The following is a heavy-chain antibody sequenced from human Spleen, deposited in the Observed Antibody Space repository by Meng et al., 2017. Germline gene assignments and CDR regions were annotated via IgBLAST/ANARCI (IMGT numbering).Heavy chain of an antibody. Sequence: GESLKISCAASGFTFSSYEMNWVRQAPGKGLEWVSYISSSVNPIYYADSVKGRFTISRDNAKNLVYLQMNSLGAEETAVDYSARDFDWGQGTLVTVSS. V-gene: IGHV3-48*03. CDR3: ARDFD. CDR2: ISSSVNPI. J-gene: IGHJ4*02. CDR1: GFTFSSYE.